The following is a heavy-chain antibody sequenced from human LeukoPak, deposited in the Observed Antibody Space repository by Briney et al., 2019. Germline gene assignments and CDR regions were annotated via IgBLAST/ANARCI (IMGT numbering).Heavy chain of an antibody. CDR2: ISYEGGIT. D-gene: IGHD3-10*01. V-gene: IGHV3-30*01. J-gene: IGHJ4*02. CDR1: GFTFSSNA. Sequence: GRSLRLSCAASGFTFSSNAMHWVRQAPVKGLEWVAHISYEGGITYYADSVKGRFTIYRDNYKNKLYLQLNSLRAEDTAVYYCATDSTYCYDSGSSGPHFFDYWGQGTLVTVSS. CDR3: ATDSTYCYDSGSSGPHFFDY.